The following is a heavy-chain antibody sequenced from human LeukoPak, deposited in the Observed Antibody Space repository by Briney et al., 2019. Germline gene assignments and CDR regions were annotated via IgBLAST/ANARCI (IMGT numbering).Heavy chain of an antibody. J-gene: IGHJ6*02. D-gene: IGHD6-19*01. Sequence: PGASLRLSCAASGFTFSGYAMSCVRQSPGKGLEWVSTISGSGGSTYYADSVKGRFTIPRDNSKNTLFLQMNSLRAEDTAVYYCAKNVEVTGTWYYYDGMDVWGQGTTVTVSS. CDR1: GFTFSGYA. CDR2: ISGSGGST. V-gene: IGHV3-23*01. CDR3: AKNVEVTGTWYYYDGMDV.